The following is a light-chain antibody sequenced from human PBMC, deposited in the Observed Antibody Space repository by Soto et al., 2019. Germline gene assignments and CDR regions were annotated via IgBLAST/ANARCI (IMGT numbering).Light chain of an antibody. J-gene: IGKJ2*01. Sequence: EIVLTQSPATLSLSPGERATLSCRASQSVSSYLAWYQQKPGQAPRLLIYDASNRATGIPARFSGSGSGTDFTPTTSSLDPEDFAFYSCQQKLFGRGTKLE. V-gene: IGKV3-11*01. CDR1: QSVSSY. CDR3: QQKL. CDR2: DAS.